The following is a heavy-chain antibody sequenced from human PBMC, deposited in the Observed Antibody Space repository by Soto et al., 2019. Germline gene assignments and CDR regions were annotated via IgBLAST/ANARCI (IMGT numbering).Heavy chain of an antibody. CDR3: AKEMYYDSFYGMDV. CDR2: ISGSGGST. J-gene: IGHJ6*02. CDR1: GFTFSSYA. Sequence: EVQLLESGGGLVQPGGSLRLSCAASGFTFSSYAMSWVRQAPGKGLEGVSAISGSGGSTYYADSVKGRFTVSRDNSKNTLYLQMNSLRAEDTAVYYGAKEMYYDSFYGMDVWGQGTTVTVSS. V-gene: IGHV3-23*01. D-gene: IGHD3-16*01.